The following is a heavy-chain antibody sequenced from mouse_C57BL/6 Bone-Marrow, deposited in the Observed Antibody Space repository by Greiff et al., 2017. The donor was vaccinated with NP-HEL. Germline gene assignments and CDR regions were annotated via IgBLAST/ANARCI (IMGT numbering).Heavy chain of an antibody. J-gene: IGHJ2*01. CDR3: TTGIKDY. D-gene: IGHD2-4*01. V-gene: IGHV14-4*01. CDR1: GFNIKDDY. Sequence: VQLKQSGAELVRPGASVKLSCTASGFNIKDDYMHWVKQRPEPGLEWIGWIDPENGDTEYASKFQGKATITADTSSNTAYLQLSSLTSEDTAVYYCTTGIKDYWGQGTTLTVSS. CDR2: IDPENGDT.